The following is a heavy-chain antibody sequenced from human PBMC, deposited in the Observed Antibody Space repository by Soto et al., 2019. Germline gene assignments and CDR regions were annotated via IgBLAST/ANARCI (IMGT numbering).Heavy chain of an antibody. J-gene: IGHJ4*02. CDR2: ARNRVSGYTT. V-gene: IGHV3-72*01. D-gene: IGHD2-8*01. CDR1: GFTFSDHY. Sequence: PGGSLRLSCAASGFTFSDHYMDWVRQAPGKGLEWVGRARNRVSGYTTAYAASVKDRFTISRDNSTNSPYLQMNSLKAEDTAVYFCARLMGTAFDLWGQGTLVTVSS. CDR3: ARLMGTAFDL.